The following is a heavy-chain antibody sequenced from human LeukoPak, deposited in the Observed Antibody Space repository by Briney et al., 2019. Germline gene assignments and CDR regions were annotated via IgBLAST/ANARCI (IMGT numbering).Heavy chain of an antibody. D-gene: IGHD3-22*01. CDR1: GGSISSGGYS. CDR3: SGYYNAFDI. Sequence: PSETLSLTCAVSGGSISSGGYSWSWIRQPPGKGLEWIGYIYHSGSTYYNPSLKSRVTISVDKSKNQFSLKLSSVTAADTAVYYCSGYYNAFDIWGQGTMVTVSS. J-gene: IGHJ3*02. CDR2: IYHSGST. V-gene: IGHV4-30-2*01.